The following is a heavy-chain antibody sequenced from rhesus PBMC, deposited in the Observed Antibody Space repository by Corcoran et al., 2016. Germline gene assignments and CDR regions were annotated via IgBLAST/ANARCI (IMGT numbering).Heavy chain of an antibody. CDR2: NNPKTGGT. J-gene: IGHJ4*01. V-gene: IGHV1-138*01. Sequence: QVQLVQSGAEVKKPGSSVKVSCKASGYTFTDYYMHWVRQAPGQGLAWMGGNNPKTGGTNYAQKFQGSVTMTRDTSTSTAYMELSSLRSEDTAVCYCERVGWLVYWGQGVLVTVSS. CDR1: GYTFTDYY. CDR3: ERVGWLVY. D-gene: IGHD2-21*01.